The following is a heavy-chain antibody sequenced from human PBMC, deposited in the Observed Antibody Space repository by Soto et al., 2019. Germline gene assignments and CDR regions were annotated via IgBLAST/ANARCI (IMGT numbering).Heavy chain of an antibody. D-gene: IGHD6-19*01. CDR3: ARRIAVAGSEY. Sequence: GGSLRLSCAASGFTFSSYAMHWVRQAPGKGLEWVSAISYDSSNIYYADSVKGRFTISRDNAKNTLYLQMNSLRAEDTAVYYCARRIAVAGSEYWGQGTPVTVSS. CDR1: GFTFSSYA. J-gene: IGHJ4*02. CDR2: ISYDSSNI. V-gene: IGHV3-30*04.